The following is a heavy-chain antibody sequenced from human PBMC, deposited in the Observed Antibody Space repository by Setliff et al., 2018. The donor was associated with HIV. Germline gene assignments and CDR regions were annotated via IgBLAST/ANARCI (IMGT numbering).Heavy chain of an antibody. CDR2: IYTSGST. J-gene: IGHJ4*02. V-gene: IGHV4-4*07. D-gene: IGHD4-17*01. Sequence: SETLSLTCTVSGGSINSYYWGWIRQPAGKGLEWIGRIYTSGSTNYNPSLKSRVTMSVDTSKKQFTLKLSSVTAADTAVYYCARDQTSNGDFDYWGQGTLVTVSS. CDR1: GGSINSYY. CDR3: ARDQTSNGDFDY.